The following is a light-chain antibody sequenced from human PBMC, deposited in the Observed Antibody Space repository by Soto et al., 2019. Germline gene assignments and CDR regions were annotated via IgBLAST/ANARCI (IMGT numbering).Light chain of an antibody. V-gene: IGKV3-15*01. CDR2: GAS. CDR3: QQYDKWPLT. CDR1: QSIHSL. Sequence: EVVMTQSPATLSVSPGAGLTLSCRASQSIHSLLAWYQQKPGQAPRLLIHGASTRATGIPARFSGSGSGADYTLTISSLQSEDIAVYYCQQYDKWPLTFGGGTNVEIK. J-gene: IGKJ4*01.